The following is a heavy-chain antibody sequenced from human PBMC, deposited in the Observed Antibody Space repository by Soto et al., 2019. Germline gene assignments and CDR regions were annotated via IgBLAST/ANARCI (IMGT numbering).Heavy chain of an antibody. CDR1: GFTFSTYW. CDR3: ARATGSNHPFDY. J-gene: IGHJ4*02. Sequence: EVQLVESGGGLVQPGGSLRLSCAATGFTFSTYWMHWVRQGPGKGLVWVSRISTDGSSTTYADSVKGRFTISRDNAKNPLYLQMNSLRAEDPAVYYCARATGSNHPFDYWGQGSLVTASS. D-gene: IGHD2-2*01. CDR2: ISTDGSST. V-gene: IGHV3-74*01.